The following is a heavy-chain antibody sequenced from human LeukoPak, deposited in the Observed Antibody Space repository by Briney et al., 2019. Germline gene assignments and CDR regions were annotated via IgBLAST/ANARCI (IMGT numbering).Heavy chain of an antibody. V-gene: IGHV4-59*01. CDR3: AKIKGGGGAFDI. J-gene: IGHJ3*02. Sequence: PSETLSLTCTVSGGSFTSYYWSWIRQPRGKGLEWIGYIYYIGSTNYNPSLKSRVTISVDTSKNHFSLKLSSVTAADTAVYYCAKIKGGGGAFDIWGRGTMVTVSS. CDR2: IYYIGST. D-gene: IGHD3-16*01. CDR1: GGSFTSYY.